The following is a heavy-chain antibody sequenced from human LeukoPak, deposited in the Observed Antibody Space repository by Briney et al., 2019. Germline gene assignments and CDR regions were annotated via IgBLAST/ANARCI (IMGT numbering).Heavy chain of an antibody. J-gene: IGHJ4*02. CDR3: ARDQAAAARYYFDD. V-gene: IGHV3-30*04. CDR1: GFTFNSYA. Sequence: GRSLRLSCAASGFTFNSYAMHWVRQAPGKGLEWVTVIARDGRDKKYADSVKGRFTISRDNSKNTLYLQMNSLRAEDTAVYYCARDQAAAARYYFDDWGQGTLVTVSS. CDR2: IARDGRDK. D-gene: IGHD6-13*01.